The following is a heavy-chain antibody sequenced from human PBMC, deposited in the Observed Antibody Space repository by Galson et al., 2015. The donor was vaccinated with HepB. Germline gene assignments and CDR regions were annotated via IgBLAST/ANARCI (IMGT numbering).Heavy chain of an antibody. CDR2: FDPEDGET. J-gene: IGHJ6*03. CDR3: ATARIVATFARYYYYYYMDV. D-gene: IGHD5-12*01. CDR1: GYTLTELS. V-gene: IGHV1-24*01. Sequence: SVKVSCKVSGYTLTELSMHWVRQAPGKGLEWMGGFDPEDGETIYAQKFQGRVTMTEDTSTDTAYMELSSLRSEDTAVYYCATARIVATFARYYYYYYMDVWGKGTTVTVSS.